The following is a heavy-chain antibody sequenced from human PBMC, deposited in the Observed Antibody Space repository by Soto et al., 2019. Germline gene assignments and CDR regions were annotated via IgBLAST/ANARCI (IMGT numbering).Heavy chain of an antibody. D-gene: IGHD1-1*01. CDR3: ANLVESGNNDAY. CDR2: IIHGIGIA. CDR1: GGTFTPYA. V-gene: IGHV1-69*10. Sequence: ASVKVSCKASGGTFTPYAIHWVRQAPGQGLGWMGAIIHGIGIANYAQKFQGRVTITADVSASTDYMEMSSLTSEDTAIYYCANLVESGNNDAYSGHGTLLTVCS. J-gene: IGHJ4*01.